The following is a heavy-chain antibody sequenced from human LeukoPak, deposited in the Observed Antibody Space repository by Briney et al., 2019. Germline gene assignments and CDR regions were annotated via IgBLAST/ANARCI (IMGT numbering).Heavy chain of an antibody. CDR1: GFTFSSYA. D-gene: IGHD2-15*01. Sequence: GSLRLSCAASGFTFSSYAMSWVRQAPGKGLEWVSAISLSGSTTYYADSVKGRFTISRDNSKNTLYLQMNSLRAEDTAVYCCARGYCSGGSCYWYFDLWGRGTLVTVSS. V-gene: IGHV3-23*01. CDR2: ISLSGSTT. CDR3: ARGYCSGGSCYWYFDL. J-gene: IGHJ2*01.